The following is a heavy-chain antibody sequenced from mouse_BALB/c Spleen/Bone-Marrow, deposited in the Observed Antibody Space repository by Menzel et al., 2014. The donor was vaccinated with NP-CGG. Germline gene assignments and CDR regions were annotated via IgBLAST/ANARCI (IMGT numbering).Heavy chain of an antibody. V-gene: IGHV14-4*02. CDR3: NEGYGNYGY. D-gene: IGHD2-10*02. CDR1: GFNIKDYC. J-gene: IGHJ2*01. Sequence: EVQLQQSGAELVRSGASVKLSCTASGFNIKDYCMHWVKQRPEQGLEWIGWIDPENGDTEYAPKFQGKATMTADTSSNTAYLQLSSLTSEDTAVYYCNEGYGNYGYWGLGTTLTVSS. CDR2: IDPENGDT.